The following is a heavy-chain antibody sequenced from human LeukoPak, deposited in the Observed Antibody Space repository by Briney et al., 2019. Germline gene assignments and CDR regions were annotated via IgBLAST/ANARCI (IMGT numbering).Heavy chain of an antibody. CDR2: IRYDGSNK. V-gene: IGHV3-30*02. CDR3: AKDSSVGYSDWLAPGGDPYYMDV. J-gene: IGHJ6*03. D-gene: IGHD3-9*01. CDR1: GFTFSSYG. Sequence: PRGSLRLSCAASGFTFSSYGMHWVRQAPGKGLEWVAFIRYDGSNKYYADSVKGRFTISRDNSKNTLYLQMNSLRAEDTAVYYCAKDSSVGYSDWLAPGGDPYYMDVWGKGTTVTSSS.